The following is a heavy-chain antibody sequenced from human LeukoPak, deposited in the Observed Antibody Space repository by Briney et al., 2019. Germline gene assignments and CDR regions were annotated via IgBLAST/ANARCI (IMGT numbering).Heavy chain of an antibody. Sequence: LTCAVYGGSFSGYYWSWVRRAPGKGLEWVAVISYDGSNKYYADSVKGRFTISRDNSKNTLYLQMNSLRAEDTAVYYCARTQGHCSGGSCYYVYWGQGTLVTVSS. CDR1: GGSFSGYY. D-gene: IGHD2-15*01. CDR2: ISYDGSNK. J-gene: IGHJ4*02. CDR3: ARTQGHCSGGSCYYVY. V-gene: IGHV3-30*03.